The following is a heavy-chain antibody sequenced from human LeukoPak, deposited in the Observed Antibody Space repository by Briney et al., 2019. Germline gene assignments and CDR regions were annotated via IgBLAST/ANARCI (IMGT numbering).Heavy chain of an antibody. D-gene: IGHD1-26*01. CDR2: INPNSGGT. J-gene: IGHJ1*01. V-gene: IGHV1-2*02. CDR1: GYTFTGYY. Sequence: ASVKVSCKASGYTFTGYYLHWVRQAPGQGLDWMGWINPNSGGTTYAQNFKGRVTMTWDTSISTAYMELSRLRSDDTAVYYCAREWVLLRKYLYHWGQGTLVTVSS. CDR3: AREWVLLRKYLYH.